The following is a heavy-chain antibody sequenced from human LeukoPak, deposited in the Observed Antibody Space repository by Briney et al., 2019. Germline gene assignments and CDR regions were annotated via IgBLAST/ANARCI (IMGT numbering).Heavy chain of an antibody. J-gene: IGHJ2*01. D-gene: IGHD1-26*01. CDR1: GASTRTYY. V-gene: IGHV4-59*08. Sequence: PSETLSLTCTVSGASTRTYYWSWIRQPPGKRLEWIGYTYYSGSANYNPSLKSRVTISIDTSKNQFSLRLNSVTAADTAVYYCARRVGGYFDLWGRGTLVTVSS. CDR2: TYYSGSA. CDR3: ARRVGGYFDL.